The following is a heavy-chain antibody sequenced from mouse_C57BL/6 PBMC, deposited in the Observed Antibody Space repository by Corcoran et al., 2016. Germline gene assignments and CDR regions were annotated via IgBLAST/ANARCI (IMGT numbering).Heavy chain of an antibody. CDR2: IDPETGGT. Sequence: QVQLQPSGAELVRPGASVTLSCKASGYTFTDYEMHWVKQTPVHGLEWIGAIDPETGGTAYNQKFKGKAILTADKSSSTAYMELRSLTSEDSAVYYCTRLGGGNYQAWFAYWGQGTLVTVSA. V-gene: IGHV1-15*01. D-gene: IGHD2-1*01. CDR3: TRLGGGNYQAWFAY. CDR1: GYTFTDYE. J-gene: IGHJ3*01.